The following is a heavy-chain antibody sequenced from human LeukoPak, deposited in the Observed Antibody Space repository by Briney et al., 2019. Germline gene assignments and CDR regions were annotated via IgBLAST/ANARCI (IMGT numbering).Heavy chain of an antibody. CDR1: GGSFSGYY. Sequence: SETLSLTCAVYGGSFSGYYWSWIRQPPGKGLEWIGEINHSGSTNYNPSLKSRVTISVDTSKNQFSLKLSSVTAADTAVYYCARHTYGSGPIDYWGQGTLVTVSS. CDR3: ARHTYGSGPIDY. V-gene: IGHV4-34*01. D-gene: IGHD3-10*01. CDR2: INHSGST. J-gene: IGHJ4*02.